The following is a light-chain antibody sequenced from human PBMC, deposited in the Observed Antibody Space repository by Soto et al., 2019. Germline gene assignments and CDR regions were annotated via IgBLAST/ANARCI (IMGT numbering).Light chain of an antibody. CDR2: WAS. CDR1: QSVLYSSNNMNY. V-gene: IGKV4-1*01. Sequence: DIVMTQSPDSLAVSLGERATINCKSSQSVLYSSNNMNYLAWYQQKPGQPPKLLIYWASTRESGVPDRFSGSGSGTDFTLTISSLQAEDVAVYYCQQYYSTPQTFGGGTKVEIK. J-gene: IGKJ4*01. CDR3: QQYYSTPQT.